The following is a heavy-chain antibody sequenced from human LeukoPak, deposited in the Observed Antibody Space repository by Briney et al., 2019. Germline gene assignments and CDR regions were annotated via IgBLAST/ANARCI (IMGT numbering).Heavy chain of an antibody. CDR1: GFTFSSYE. D-gene: IGHD3-10*01. V-gene: IGHV3-15*01. CDR3: STDPYETRYYGSALFDP. Sequence: GGSLRLSCAGSGFTFSSYEMNWVRQAPGKGLEWVGRIKGKTDGGTTDYAAPVKGRFTISRDDSKTTLYLQMNSLKTEDTAMYFCSTDPYETRYYGSALFDPWGQGTLVTVSS. CDR2: IKGKTDGGTT. J-gene: IGHJ5*02.